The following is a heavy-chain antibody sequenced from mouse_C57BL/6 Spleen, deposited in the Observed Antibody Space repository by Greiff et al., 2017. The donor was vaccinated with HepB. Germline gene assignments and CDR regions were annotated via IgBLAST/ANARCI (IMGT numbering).Heavy chain of an antibody. CDR3: ARDYSNYVRYFDV. CDR2: INYDGSST. Sequence: EVKLVESEGGLVQPGSSMKLSCTASGFTFSDYYMAWVRQVPEKGLEWVANINYDGSSTYYLDSLKSRFIISRDNAKNILYLQMSSLKSEDTATYYCARDYSNYVRYFDVWGTGTTVTVSS. V-gene: IGHV5-16*01. D-gene: IGHD2-5*01. J-gene: IGHJ1*03. CDR1: GFTFSDYY.